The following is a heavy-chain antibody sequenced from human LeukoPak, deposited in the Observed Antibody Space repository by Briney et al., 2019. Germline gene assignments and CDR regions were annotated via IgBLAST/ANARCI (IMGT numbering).Heavy chain of an antibody. D-gene: IGHD5-24*01. Sequence: PGGSLRLSCAASGFTFSDYYMSWIRQAPGKGLEWVSYISSSGSTIYYADSVKGRFTISRDNAKNSLYLQMNSLRAEDTALYYCARESVEMATIFKILGYYYYYYMDVWGKGTTVTVSS. V-gene: IGHV3-11*01. CDR2: ISSSGSTI. J-gene: IGHJ6*03. CDR1: GFTFSDYY. CDR3: ARESVEMATIFKILGYYYYYYMDV.